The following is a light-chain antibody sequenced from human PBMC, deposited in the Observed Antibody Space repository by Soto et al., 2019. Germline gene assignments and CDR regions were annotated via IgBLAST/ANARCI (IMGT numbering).Light chain of an antibody. Sequence: AIRMTQSPSSLSASTGDRVTITCRASQGISSYLAWYQQKPGKAPKLLIYAASTLQSGVPSRFSGSGSGTDFTLTISCLQSEDFATYYCQQYYSYPRLTFGRGTKVYIK. J-gene: IGKJ4*01. CDR2: AAS. CDR3: QQYYSYPRLT. CDR1: QGISSY. V-gene: IGKV1-8*01.